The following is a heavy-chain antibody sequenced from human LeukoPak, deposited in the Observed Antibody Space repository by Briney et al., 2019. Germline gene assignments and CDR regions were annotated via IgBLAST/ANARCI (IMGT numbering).Heavy chain of an antibody. J-gene: IGHJ3*02. CDR2: INTAGGT. CDR3: AREAFTDATGYYFSPLDM. V-gene: IGHV3-13*01. Sequence: GGSLRLSCEAPGFTFRSYDLHWVRQTAAKGLEWVSLINTAGGTFYSDSVRGRFTISRENAENSFYLQMNSLTADDTAVYYCAREAFTDATGYYFSPLDMWGQGTMVTVSS. CDR1: GFTFRSYD. D-gene: IGHD2/OR15-2a*01.